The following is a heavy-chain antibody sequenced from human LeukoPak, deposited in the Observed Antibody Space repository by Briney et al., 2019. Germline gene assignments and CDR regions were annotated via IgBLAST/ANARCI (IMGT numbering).Heavy chain of an antibody. CDR2: IYYSGST. CDR3: ARGKAHNWFDP. CDR1: GGSISSSSYY. V-gene: IGHV4-39*01. Sequence: PSETLSLTCTVSGGSISSSSYYWGWIRQPPGKGLEWIGSIYYSGSTYYNPSLKSRVTISVDTSKNQFSLKLSSVTAADMAVYYCARGKAHNWFDPWGQGTLVTVSS. J-gene: IGHJ5*02.